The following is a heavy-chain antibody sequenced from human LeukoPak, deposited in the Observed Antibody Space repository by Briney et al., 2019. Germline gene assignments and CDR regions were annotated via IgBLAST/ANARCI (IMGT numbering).Heavy chain of an antibody. CDR2: INHSGST. CDR3: ARLYGSGSYAVFDY. V-gene: IGHV4-34*01. CDR1: GGSXSGYY. J-gene: IGHJ4*02. Sequence: ETLSLTXXVYGGSXSGYYWSWIRQPPGKGLEWIGEINHSGSTYYNPSLKSRVTISVDRSKNQFSLKLSSVTAADTAVYYCARLYGSGSYAVFDYWGQGTLVTVSS. D-gene: IGHD3-10*01.